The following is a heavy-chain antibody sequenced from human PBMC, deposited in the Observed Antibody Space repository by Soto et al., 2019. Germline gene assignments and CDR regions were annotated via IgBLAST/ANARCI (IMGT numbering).Heavy chain of an antibody. CDR1: GFTFSSYG. V-gene: IGHV3-33*01. Sequence: QVQLVEAGGGVVQPGRSLRLSCAASGFTFSSYGMHWVRQAPGKGVEWVAVIWYDGSNKYYADSVKGRFTISRDNSKNTLYLQMNSLRAEDTAVYYCATPYRSPFPVDYWGQGTLVTVS. CDR2: IWYDGSNK. J-gene: IGHJ4*02. CDR3: ATPYRSPFPVDY.